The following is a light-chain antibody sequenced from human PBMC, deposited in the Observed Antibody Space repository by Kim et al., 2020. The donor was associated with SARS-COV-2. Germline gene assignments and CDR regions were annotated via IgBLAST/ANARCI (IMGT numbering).Light chain of an antibody. V-gene: IGKV1-39*01. CDR1: QTISTY. J-gene: IGKJ4*01. CDR3: QQAYSVPFT. Sequence: ASVGETVTISCRARQTISTYVNWYQQRPGRVPNLLIYGAYTLHSGVPSRFSGGVSGTDFTLTISPLQPEDFATYYCQQAYSVPFTFGGGTKLEI. CDR2: GAY.